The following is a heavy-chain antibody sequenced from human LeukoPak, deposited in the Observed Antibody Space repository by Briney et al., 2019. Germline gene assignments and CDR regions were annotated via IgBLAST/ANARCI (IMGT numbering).Heavy chain of an antibody. CDR1: AFTFSNFA. CDR3: AKMSGHPAMAYHFDY. V-gene: IGHV3-23*01. Sequence: GGSLRLSCAASAFTFSNFAMSWVRQAPGKGLEWVSCMTGSGIPYYADSVRGRFTISRDNSKNTLHLQMNSLRAEDTAIYYCAKMSGHPAMAYHFDYWGQGTLATVSS. J-gene: IGHJ4*02. CDR2: MTGSGIP. D-gene: IGHD6-19*01.